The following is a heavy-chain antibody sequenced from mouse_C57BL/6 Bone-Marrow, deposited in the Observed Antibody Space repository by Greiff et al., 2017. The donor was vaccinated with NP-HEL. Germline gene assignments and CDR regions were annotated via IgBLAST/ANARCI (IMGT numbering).Heavy chain of an antibody. D-gene: IGHD2-2*01. Sequence: VQLQQSGAELARPGASVKLSCKASGYTFTSYGISWVKQRTGQGLEWIGEIYPRSGNTYYNEKFKGKATLTADKSSSTAYMELRSLTSEDSAVYFCARRLWLRRGLAYWGQGTLVTVSA. CDR3: ARRLWLRRGLAY. V-gene: IGHV1-81*01. CDR1: GYTFTSYG. CDR2: IYPRSGNT. J-gene: IGHJ3*01.